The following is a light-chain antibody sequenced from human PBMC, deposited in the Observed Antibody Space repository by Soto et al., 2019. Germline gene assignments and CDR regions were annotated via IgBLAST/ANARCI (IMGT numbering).Light chain of an antibody. CDR3: QQYDNLPLT. V-gene: IGKV3-15*01. CDR1: QSVGSN. Sequence: EIVMTQSPATLSVSPGDGATLSCRASQSVGSNLAWYQQKPGQAPRLLIFGASSRATGVPARFSGSGSGTEFTLTINSLQSEDFAVYFCQQYDNLPLTFGPGTKVDIK. J-gene: IGKJ3*01. CDR2: GAS.